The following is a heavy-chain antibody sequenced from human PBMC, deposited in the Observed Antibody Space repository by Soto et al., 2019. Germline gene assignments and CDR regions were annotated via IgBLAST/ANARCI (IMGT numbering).Heavy chain of an antibody. CDR1: GFTFSSYS. CDR2: ISSSSSYI. D-gene: IGHD2-2*01. CDR3: ARGMPGYQLPPSLFSYYYYYMDV. J-gene: IGHJ6*03. V-gene: IGHV3-21*01. Sequence: EVQLVESGGGLVKPGGSLRLSCAASGFTFSSYSMNWVRQAPGKGLEWVSSISSSSSYIYYVDSVKGRFTISRDNAKNPLYLQMNSLRAEDAAVYYCARGMPGYQLPPSLFSYYYYYMDVWGKGTTVTVSS.